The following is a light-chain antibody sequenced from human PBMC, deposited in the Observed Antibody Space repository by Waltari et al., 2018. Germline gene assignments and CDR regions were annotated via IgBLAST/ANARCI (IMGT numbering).Light chain of an antibody. V-gene: IGLV4-69*01. CDR2: VNTYGST. J-gene: IGLJ3*02. CDR1: SGHSTNV. Sequence: QLVLTQSPSASASLGASVKLACTLSSGHSTNVIAWLQQRPEKGPRYLLTVNTYGSTNRGDDVPERFSGSSSGADRYLTISSLQSEDEADYFCQTGGHGTWVFGGGTKLTVL. CDR3: QTGGHGTWV.